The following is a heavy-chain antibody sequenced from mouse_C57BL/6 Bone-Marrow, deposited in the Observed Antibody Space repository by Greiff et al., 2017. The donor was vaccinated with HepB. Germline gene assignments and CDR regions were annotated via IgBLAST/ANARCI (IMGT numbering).Heavy chain of an antibody. CDR1: GFSLTSYA. Sequence: VKLEESGPGLVAPSQSLSITCTVSGFSLTSYAISWVRQPPGKGLEWLGVIWTGGGTNYNSALKSRLSISKDNSKSQVFLKMNSLQTDDTARFYCARHRRQLRLRGAMDYWGQGTSVTVSS. CDR2: IWTGGGT. CDR3: ARHRRQLRLRGAMDY. J-gene: IGHJ4*01. D-gene: IGHD3-2*02. V-gene: IGHV2-9-1*01.